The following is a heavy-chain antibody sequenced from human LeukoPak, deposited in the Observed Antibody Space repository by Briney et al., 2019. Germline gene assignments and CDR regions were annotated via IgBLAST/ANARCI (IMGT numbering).Heavy chain of an antibody. Sequence: SETLSLTCAVYGGSLSGYYWSWIRQPPGKGLEWIGEIHHSGGTNYNPSLTSRVTISLDTSKNRLSLKLSSVTAADTAVYYCARWLRLGYCSSTSCEDSWGQGTLVTVSS. J-gene: IGHJ5*01. CDR2: IHHSGGT. CDR1: GGSLSGYY. D-gene: IGHD2-2*01. CDR3: ARWLRLGYCSSTSCEDS. V-gene: IGHV4-34*01.